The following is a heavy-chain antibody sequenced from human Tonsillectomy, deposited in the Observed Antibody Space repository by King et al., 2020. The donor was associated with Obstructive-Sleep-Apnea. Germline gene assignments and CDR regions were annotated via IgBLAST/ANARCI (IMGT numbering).Heavy chain of an antibody. CDR2: IYPGDSDT. CDR1: GYSFTTYW. V-gene: IGHV5-51*01. Sequence: QLVQSGAEVKKPGESLKISCKGSGYSFTTYWIGWVRQMPGKGLEWMGIIYPGDSDTRYSPSFQVQVNISADKSISTPYLQGSSLKASDTAMYYCARHLNSGSSPRFDYWGQGTLVTVSS. CDR3: ARHLNSGSSPRFDY. J-gene: IGHJ4*02. D-gene: IGHD3-10*01.